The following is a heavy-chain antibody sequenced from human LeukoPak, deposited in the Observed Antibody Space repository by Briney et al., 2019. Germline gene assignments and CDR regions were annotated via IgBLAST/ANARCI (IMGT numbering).Heavy chain of an antibody. D-gene: IGHD2-15*01. V-gene: IGHV4-38-2*02. CDR1: GSSISSDYY. J-gene: IGHJ4*02. CDR3: ARVVGATSIDY. Sequence: SEALSLTCSVSGSSISSDYYWGWVRQPPGKGLEWIGSIKHRGRSYYNPSLKSRVTISVDTSKNQFSLQLSSVTAADTAVYYCARVVGATSIDYWGQGILVTVSS. CDR2: IKHRGRS.